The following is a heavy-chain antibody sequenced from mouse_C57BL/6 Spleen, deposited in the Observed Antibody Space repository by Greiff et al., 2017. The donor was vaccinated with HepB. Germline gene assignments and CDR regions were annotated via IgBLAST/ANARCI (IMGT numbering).Heavy chain of an antibody. CDR1: GFNIKDYY. CDR2: IDPEDGDT. D-gene: IGHD2-4*01. CDR3: TAYDYEGWFAY. V-gene: IGHV14-1*01. J-gene: IGHJ3*01. Sequence: EVQLQQSGAELVRPGASVKLSCTASGFNIKDYYMHWVKQRAEQGLEWIGRIDPEDGDTEYAPKFQGKATMTADTSSNTAYLQLSSLTSEDTAVYYCTAYDYEGWFAYWGQGTLVTISA.